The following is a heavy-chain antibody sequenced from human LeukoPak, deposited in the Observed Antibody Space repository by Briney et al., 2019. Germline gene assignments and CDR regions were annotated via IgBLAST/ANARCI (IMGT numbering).Heavy chain of an antibody. CDR3: ARPYYDFWSSFDAFDI. J-gene: IGHJ3*02. V-gene: IGHV4-38-2*01. CDR2: IYHSGST. D-gene: IGHD3-3*01. Sequence: SETLSLTCAVSGYSISSGYYWGWIRQPPGKGLEWIGSIYHSGSTYYNPSLKSRVTISVDTSKNQFSLKLSSVTAADTAVYYCARPYYDFWSSFDAFDIWGQGTMVTVSS. CDR1: GYSISSGYY.